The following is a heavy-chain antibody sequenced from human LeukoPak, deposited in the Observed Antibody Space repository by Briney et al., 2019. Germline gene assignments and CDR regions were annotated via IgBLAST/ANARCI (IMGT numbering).Heavy chain of an antibody. CDR3: ARGLVVTGTTRRDYFDY. Sequence: SETLSLTCAVYGGSFSGYYWSWIRQPPGKGLEWIGEINHSGSTNYNSSLKSRVTISVDTSKNQFSLKLSSVTAADTAVYYCARGLVVTGTTRRDYFDYWGQGTLVTVSS. V-gene: IGHV4-34*01. J-gene: IGHJ4*02. D-gene: IGHD1-7*01. CDR2: INHSGST. CDR1: GGSFSGYY.